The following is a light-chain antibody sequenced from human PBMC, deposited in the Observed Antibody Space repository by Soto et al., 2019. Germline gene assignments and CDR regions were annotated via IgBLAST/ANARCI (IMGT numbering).Light chain of an antibody. CDR2: GVT. Sequence: VLTQPTSVSGSPGQSITISCTGNHNDIGTYDYVSWYQQHPGRAPRLLIYGVTTRPSGISDRFSASKSGLTASLTISGLQPEDEADYYCSSFTSNRIYVFGPGTKVTVL. CDR3: SSFTSNRIYV. V-gene: IGLV2-14*03. CDR1: HNDIGTYDY. J-gene: IGLJ1*01.